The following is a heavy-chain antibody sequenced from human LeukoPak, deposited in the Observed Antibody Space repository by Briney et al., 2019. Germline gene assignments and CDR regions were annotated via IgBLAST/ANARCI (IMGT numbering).Heavy chain of an antibody. CDR3: ARSYSSGWHDAFDI. CDR2: IIPIFGTA. CDR1: GGTFSSYA. Sequence: SVKVSCKASGGTFSSYAISWVRQAPGQGLEWMGGIIPIFGTANYAQKFQGRVTITADKSTSTAYMELSSLRSEDAAVYYCARSYSSGWHDAFDIWGQGTMVTVSS. D-gene: IGHD6-19*01. V-gene: IGHV1-69*06. J-gene: IGHJ3*02.